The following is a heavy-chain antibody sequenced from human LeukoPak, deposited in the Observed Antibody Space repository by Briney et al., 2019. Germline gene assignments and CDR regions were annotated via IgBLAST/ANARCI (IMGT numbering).Heavy chain of an antibody. J-gene: IGHJ4*02. CDR1: GYTFTSYY. CDR2: INPSGGST. D-gene: IGHD6-19*01. V-gene: IGHV1-46*01. Sequence: EASVKVSCKASGYTFTSYYMHWVRQAPGQGLEWMGIINPSGGSTSYAQKFQGRVTMTRDTSTSTVYMELSSLRSEDTAVYYCARGLGGIAVAGPLDYWGQGTLVTVSS. CDR3: ARGLGGIAVAGPLDY.